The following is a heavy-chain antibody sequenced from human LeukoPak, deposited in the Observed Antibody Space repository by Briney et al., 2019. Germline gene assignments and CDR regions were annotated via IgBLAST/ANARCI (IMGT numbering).Heavy chain of an antibody. CDR1: GFTFSSYT. CDR3: AKDGGLWISAHWGDS. V-gene: IGHV3-23*01. J-gene: IGHJ4*02. Sequence: GGSLRLSCTASGFTFSSYTMSWVRQAPGKGLKWVSTISTGGGNTYYADSVQGRFTVSGDDSKNTLYLQMNSLRAEDTAVYYCAKDGGLWISAHWGDSWGRGTLVTVSS. CDR2: ISTGGGNT. D-gene: IGHD2-2*03.